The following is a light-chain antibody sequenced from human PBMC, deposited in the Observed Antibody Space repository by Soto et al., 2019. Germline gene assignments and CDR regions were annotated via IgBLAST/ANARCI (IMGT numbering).Light chain of an antibody. Sequence: NFMLTQPHSVSESQGKTVTISCTRSSGSIASNHVQWYQQRPGSAPTTVIYKNDQRPSGVPDRFSGSIDSSSNSAALTISGLKTEDEADYYCQYYDDNSVVFGGGTQLTVL. CDR2: KND. CDR1: SGSIASNH. CDR3: QYYDDNSVV. V-gene: IGLV6-57*04. J-gene: IGLJ2*01.